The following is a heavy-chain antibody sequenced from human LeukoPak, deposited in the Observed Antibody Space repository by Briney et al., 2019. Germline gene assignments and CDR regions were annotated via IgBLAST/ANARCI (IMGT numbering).Heavy chain of an antibody. V-gene: IGHV5-51*01. D-gene: IGHD2-2*02. J-gene: IGHJ4*02. CDR2: IYPGDSDT. Sequence: GESLKISCKGSGYSFTSYWIGWVRQMPGKGQEWMGIIYPGDSDTRYSPSFQGQVTISADKSISTAYLQWSSLKASDTAMFYCARQESDTFFDQWGQGTLVTVSS. CDR3: ARQESDTFFDQ. CDR1: GYSFTSYW.